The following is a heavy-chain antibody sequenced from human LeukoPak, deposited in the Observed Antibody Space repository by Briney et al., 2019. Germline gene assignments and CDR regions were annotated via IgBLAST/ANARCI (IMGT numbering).Heavy chain of an antibody. V-gene: IGHV3-21*01. CDR2: ISSSSSYI. Sequence: RGSLRLSCAASGFTFSSYSMNWVRQAPGKGLEWVSSISSSSSYIYYADSAKGRFTISRDNAKNSLYLQMNSLRAEDTAVYYCARGLWFGELPPIWGQGTMVTVSS. J-gene: IGHJ3*02. CDR3: ARGLWFGELPPI. CDR1: GFTFSSYS. D-gene: IGHD3-10*01.